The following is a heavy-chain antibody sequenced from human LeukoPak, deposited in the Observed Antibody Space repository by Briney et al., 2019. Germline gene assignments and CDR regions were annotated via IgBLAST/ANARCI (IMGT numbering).Heavy chain of an antibody. CDR1: GYTFTGYY. Sequence: ATVKVSCKASGYTFTGYYLHWVRQAPGQGLEWLGWINPNSGGTNYAQNFQGRVTMTRDTSISTAYMELSRLRSDDTAVYYCARDQGHGGNSWDYWGQGTLVTVSS. J-gene: IGHJ4*02. CDR3: ARDQGHGGNSWDY. CDR2: INPNSGGT. D-gene: IGHD4-23*01. V-gene: IGHV1-2*02.